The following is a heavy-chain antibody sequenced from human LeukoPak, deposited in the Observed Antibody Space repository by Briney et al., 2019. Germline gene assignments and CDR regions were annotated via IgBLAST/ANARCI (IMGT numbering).Heavy chain of an antibody. CDR2: IYYSGST. Sequence: PSETLSLTCTVSGGSISSFYWSRIRQPPGKGLEWIGYIYYSGSTNYNPSLKGRVTISVDTSKNQFSLKLSSVTAADTAVYYCARKPDKRYCTTTSCRLNWFDPWGQGTLVTVSS. V-gene: IGHV4-59*01. CDR3: ARKPDKRYCTTTSCRLNWFDP. CDR1: GGSISSFY. J-gene: IGHJ5*02. D-gene: IGHD2-2*01.